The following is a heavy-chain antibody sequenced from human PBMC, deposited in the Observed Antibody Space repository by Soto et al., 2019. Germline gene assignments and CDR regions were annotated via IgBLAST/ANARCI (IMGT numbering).Heavy chain of an antibody. Sequence: QVQLQESGPGLVKPSQTLSLTCTVSGGSISSDDYYWSWIRQHPGKGLEWIGYIHYSGSTFYNPSLKSRVSTSVDSSKGQFSLQLSSVTAADTAVYYCAREILAYCGGDCYSSPFDYWGQGVLVTVSS. CDR3: AREILAYCGGDCYSSPFDY. J-gene: IGHJ4*02. CDR1: GGSISSDDYY. D-gene: IGHD2-21*02. V-gene: IGHV4-31*03. CDR2: IHYSGST.